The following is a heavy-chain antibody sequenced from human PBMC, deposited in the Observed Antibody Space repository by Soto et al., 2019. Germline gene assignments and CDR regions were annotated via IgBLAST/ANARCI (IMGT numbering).Heavy chain of an antibody. V-gene: IGHV4-4*02. CDR1: GGSIFSSSW. CDR3: ARERYGSGSPFDS. CDR2: IYHSGSK. J-gene: IGHJ4*02. D-gene: IGHD3-10*01. Sequence: QVQLQESGPGLVKPSGTLSLTCTVSGGSIFSSSWWSWVRQPPGKGLEWIGEIYHSGSKNYDPSLKIRVTITVDKSKNQFSLKLTSVTAADTAIYYCARERYGSGSPFDSWGQGILVTVSS.